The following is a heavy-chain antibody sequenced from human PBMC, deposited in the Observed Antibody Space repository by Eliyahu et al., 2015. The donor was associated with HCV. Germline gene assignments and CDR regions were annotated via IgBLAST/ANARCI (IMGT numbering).Heavy chain of an antibody. CDR3: AREGTGVVVVAATMLHGDDAFDI. D-gene: IGHD2-15*01. CDR2: IXYDGSNK. CDR1: XFTFSXYG. V-gene: IGHV3-33*01. Sequence: QVQLVESGGGVVQPGRSLRLSCAXSXFTFSXYGXPWVRRAXGKGLEGVAVIXYDGSNKYYADPVKGRFTISRDNSKNXLYLQMNSLRAEDTAVYYCAREGTGVVVVAATMLHGDDAFDIWGQGTMVTVSS. J-gene: IGHJ3*02.